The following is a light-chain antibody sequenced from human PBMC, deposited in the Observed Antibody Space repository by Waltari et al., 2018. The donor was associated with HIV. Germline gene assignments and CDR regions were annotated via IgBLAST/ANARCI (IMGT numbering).Light chain of an antibody. J-gene: IGLJ2*01. CDR3: QSFDRSLSAWV. CDR2: GNN. Sequence: QSVLTQPPSVSGAPGQRVTISCTGSSSNIGAGYDVHWYQQLPGPAPKLLIHGNNNRPSGVPDRFSGSKSDTSASLAITGLQAEDEADYYCQSFDRSLSAWVFGGGTKLTVL. CDR1: SSNIGAGYD. V-gene: IGLV1-40*01.